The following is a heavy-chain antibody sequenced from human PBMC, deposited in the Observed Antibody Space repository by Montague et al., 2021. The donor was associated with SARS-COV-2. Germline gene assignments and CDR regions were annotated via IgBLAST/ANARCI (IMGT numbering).Heavy chain of an antibody. CDR3: ARKGSGGSDLAY. J-gene: IGHJ4*02. CDR1: GDSIITDIW. V-gene: IGHV4-4*02. CDR2: IYHTRGN. D-gene: IGHD3-10*01. Sequence: SETLSLTCVGYGDSIITDIWCSWEDLTPELQLPWDGEIYHTRGNKYKPSLTSRVSMSVDKSWNQFSLMLTSLTAADTAIYYFARKGSGGSDLAYWGQGTMVTVSS.